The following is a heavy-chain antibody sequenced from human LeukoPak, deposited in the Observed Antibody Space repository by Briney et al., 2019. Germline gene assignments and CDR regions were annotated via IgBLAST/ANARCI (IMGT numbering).Heavy chain of an antibody. CDR2: IYYSGST. CDR1: GGSISSYY. V-gene: IGHV4-59*01. CDR3: ARDTAVAGTWYFDP. J-gene: IGHJ2*01. D-gene: IGHD6-19*01. Sequence: SETLSLTCTVSGGSISSYYWSWIRQPPGKGLEWIGYIYYSGSTNYNPSLKSRVTISVDTSKNQFSLKLSSVTAADTAVYYCARDTAVAGTWYFDPWGRGTLVTVSS.